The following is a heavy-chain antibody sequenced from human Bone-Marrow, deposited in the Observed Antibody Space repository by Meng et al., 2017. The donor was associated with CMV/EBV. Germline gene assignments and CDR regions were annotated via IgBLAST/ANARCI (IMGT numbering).Heavy chain of an antibody. J-gene: IGHJ6*02. CDR2: TSYDGNTK. Sequence: GESLKISCAASGFSLRNYAVHWVRQAPGRGLEWVATTSYDGNTKYYADSVKGRFTVSRDIPKNTLFLQMNSLRSDDTAVYYCARDKRIPRKGYYYYYYGMDVWGQGTTVTVSS. CDR3: ARDKRIPRKGYYYYYYGMDV. V-gene: IGHV3-30-3*01. D-gene: IGHD2-15*01. CDR1: GFSLRNYA.